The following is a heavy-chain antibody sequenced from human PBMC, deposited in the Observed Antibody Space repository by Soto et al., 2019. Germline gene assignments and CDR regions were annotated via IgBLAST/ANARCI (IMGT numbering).Heavy chain of an antibody. CDR1: GGTFSSYS. V-gene: IGHV1-69*01. CDR2: IIPILNTA. J-gene: IGHJ6*02. CDR3: ARGDYDSTYGFYYYGLDV. D-gene: IGHD3-10*01. Sequence: QVHLVQSGAAVKKPGSSVRVSCKTSGGTFSSYSFTWVRQAPGQGLEWMGEIIPILNTANFAQKFQSRVTITADEPTSTVYLDLSSLSPDDTAVYYCARGDYDSTYGFYYYGLDVWGQGTTVTVSS.